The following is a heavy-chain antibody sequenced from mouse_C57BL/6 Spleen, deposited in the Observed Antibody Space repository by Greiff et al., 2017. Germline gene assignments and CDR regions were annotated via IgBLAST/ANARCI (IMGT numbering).Heavy chain of an antibody. J-gene: IGHJ3*01. Sequence: EVQLQQSGPGLVTPSQSLSLTCSVTGYSITSGYYWNWIRQFPGNKLEWMGYISYDGSKNYNPSLKNRISITRDPSKNQFFLKLNSVTTEDTATYYCAREGFAYWGQGTLVTVSA. CDR1: GYSITSGYY. CDR3: AREGFAY. V-gene: IGHV3-6*01. CDR2: ISYDGSK.